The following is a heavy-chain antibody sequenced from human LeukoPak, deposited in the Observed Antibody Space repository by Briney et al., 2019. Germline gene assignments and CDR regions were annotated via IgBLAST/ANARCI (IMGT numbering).Heavy chain of an antibody. V-gene: IGHV4-34*01. Sequence: SETLSLTCAVYGGSFSGYYWSWIRQPPGKGLEWIGEINHSGSTNYNPSLKSRVTISVDTSKNQFSLKLSSVTAADTAVYYCASAVVVPAARVYYYYMDVWGKGTTVTVSS. CDR3: ASAVVVPAARVYYYYMDV. D-gene: IGHD2-2*01. CDR2: INHSGST. CDR1: GGSFSGYY. J-gene: IGHJ6*03.